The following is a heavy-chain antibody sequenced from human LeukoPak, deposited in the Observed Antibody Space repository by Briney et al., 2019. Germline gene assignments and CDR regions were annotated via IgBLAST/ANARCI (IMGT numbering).Heavy chain of an antibody. J-gene: IGHJ4*02. CDR3: AKDRGKYYDILTGTIDY. D-gene: IGHD3-9*01. CDR2: IRHDGSNK. V-gene: IGHV3-30*02. Sequence: GGSLRLSCAASGFTFSSYGMHWVRQAPGKGLEWVAFIRHDGSNKYYADSVKGRFTISRDNSKNTLYLQMNSLRAEDTAVYYCAKDRGKYYDILTGTIDYWGQGTLVTVSS. CDR1: GFTFSSYG.